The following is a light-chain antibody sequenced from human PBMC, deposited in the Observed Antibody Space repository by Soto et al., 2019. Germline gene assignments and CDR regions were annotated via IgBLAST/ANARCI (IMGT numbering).Light chain of an antibody. CDR2: LNSDGSQ. V-gene: IGLV4-69*01. CDR3: QTWGTGIHV. CDR1: SAHSSYA. J-gene: IGLJ1*01. Sequence: QPVLTQSPSASASLGASVKLTCTLSSAHSSYAIAWYQQQPHKGPRYLMNLNSDGSQSKGDGIPDRCSGSSSGAERYLISSSLQSEDEADYDCQTWGTGIHVFGTGTKLTVL.